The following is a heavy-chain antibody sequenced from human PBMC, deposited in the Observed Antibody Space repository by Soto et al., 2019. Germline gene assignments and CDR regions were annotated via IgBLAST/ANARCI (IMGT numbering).Heavy chain of an antibody. CDR1: GFTISSNY. CDR3: ASSESKPRFDS. D-gene: IGHD1-26*01. V-gene: IGHV3-66*01. Sequence: SLRLSCAASGFTISSNYMNWVRQAPGKGLEWVSIIYGGGSTYYADSVKGRFTISRDTSKNTLYLQMNSLRAEDTAVYYCASSESKPRFDSWGQGTLVTVSS. J-gene: IGHJ4*02. CDR2: IYGGGST.